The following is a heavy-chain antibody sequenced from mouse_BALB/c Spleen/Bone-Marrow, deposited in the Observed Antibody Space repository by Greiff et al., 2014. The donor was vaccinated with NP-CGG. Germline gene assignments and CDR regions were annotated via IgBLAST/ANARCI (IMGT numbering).Heavy chain of an antibody. CDR1: GFNIKDTY. V-gene: IGHV14-3*02. CDR2: IDPANGNT. Sequence: VQLQQPGAELVKPGASVKLSCTASGFNIKDTYMHWVKQRPEQGLEWIGRIDPANGNTKYDPKFQGKDTITADTSSNTTYLQLSSLTSEATAVYYCAIYYYGSSGFAYWGQGTLVTVSA. CDR3: AIYYYGSSGFAY. D-gene: IGHD1-1*01. J-gene: IGHJ3*01.